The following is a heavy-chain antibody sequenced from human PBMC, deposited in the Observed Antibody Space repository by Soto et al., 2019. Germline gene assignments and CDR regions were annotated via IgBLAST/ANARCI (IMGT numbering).Heavy chain of an antibody. Sequence: QVQLQESGPGLVKPSQTLSLTCTVSGASLSSGGHYWTWIRQHPGRALEGMGYVYSRGGTYYNPSLKSRVDISRDTSKNQFSLKLSSVSAADTAVYFCATKGGYNAQSGFSDAFDIWGQGTLVTVS. CDR3: ATKGGYNAQSGFSDAFDI. J-gene: IGHJ3*02. D-gene: IGHD5-12*01. CDR1: GASLSSGGHY. CDR2: VYSRGGT. V-gene: IGHV4-31*03.